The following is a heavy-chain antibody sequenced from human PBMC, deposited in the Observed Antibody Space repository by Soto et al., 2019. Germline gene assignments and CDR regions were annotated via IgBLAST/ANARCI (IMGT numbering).Heavy chain of an antibody. J-gene: IGHJ6*02. D-gene: IGHD5-18*01. CDR2: IIPIFVTT. CDR3: ARLHSHGTYGMDV. V-gene: IGHV1-69*13. Sequence: ASVKVSGKAAGGSFTYTLSWVRHPPGQGLEWMGGIIPIFVTTNYAQKFQGRVTITADESTKTAYMELSTLRSEDTAVYYCARLHSHGTYGMDVWGQGTTVTVSS. CDR1: GGSFTYT.